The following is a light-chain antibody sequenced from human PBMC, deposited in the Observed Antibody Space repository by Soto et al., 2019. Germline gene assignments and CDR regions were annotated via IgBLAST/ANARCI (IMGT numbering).Light chain of an antibody. CDR1: SSDVGNYNF. CDR3: CSYAGSNNPSI. V-gene: IGLV2-23*02. Sequence: QSALTQPASVSGSPGQSITVSCTGTSSDVGNYNFVSWYQQHPGKAPKLMIYEVSKRPSGVSNRFSGSKSGNTASLTISGLQAEDEADYYCCSYAGSNNPSIFGTGTKLTVL. J-gene: IGLJ1*01. CDR2: EVS.